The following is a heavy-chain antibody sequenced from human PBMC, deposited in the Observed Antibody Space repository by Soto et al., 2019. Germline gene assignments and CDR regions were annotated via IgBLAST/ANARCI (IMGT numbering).Heavy chain of an antibody. Sequence: SDTVSLTGAGSVGSIRTYYWGSFRQPPGKGLEWIGSSYYSGSTYYNPSLKSRVTISVDTSKNQFSLKLSSVTAADTAVYSCARIAVAGTYLADDWGQGTLVTVYS. D-gene: IGHD6-19*01. CDR1: VGSIRTYY. V-gene: IGHV4-39*01. CDR3: ARIAVAGTYLADD. CDR2: SYYSGST. J-gene: IGHJ4*02.